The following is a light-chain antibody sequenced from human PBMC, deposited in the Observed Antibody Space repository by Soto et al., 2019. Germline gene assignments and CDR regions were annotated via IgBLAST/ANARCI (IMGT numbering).Light chain of an antibody. CDR2: DAS. CDR1: QSVSSY. Sequence: EIVLAQSPATLSLSPGARATLSCRASQSVSSYLAWYQQRPGQAPRLLVYDASNRATGIPARFSGSGSGTDFTLTIGSLESDDSAVYYCQQRSNWPLTFGGGTKVDIK. V-gene: IGKV3-11*01. J-gene: IGKJ4*01. CDR3: QQRSNWPLT.